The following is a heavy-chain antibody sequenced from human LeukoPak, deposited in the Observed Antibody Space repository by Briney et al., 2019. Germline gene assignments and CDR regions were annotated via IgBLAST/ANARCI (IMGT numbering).Heavy chain of an antibody. CDR3: VRGGALYYDFWD. V-gene: IGHV1-2*02. D-gene: IGHD3-3*01. CDR1: GYTFTGYY. J-gene: IGHJ4*02. CDR2: INPNSGDT. Sequence: ASVKVSCKASGYTFTGYYIHWVRQAPGQGLEWMGWINPNSGDTNYAQKFQSGVTMTRDTSIATAYMELSRLRSDDTAVYYCVRGGALYYDFWDWGQGTLVTVSS.